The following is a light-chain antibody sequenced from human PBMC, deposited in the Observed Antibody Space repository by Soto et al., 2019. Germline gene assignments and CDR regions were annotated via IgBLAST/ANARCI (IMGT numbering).Light chain of an antibody. CDR3: SSYAGSNSMGV. CDR2: EVN. Sequence: QSALTQPPSASGSPGQSVTISCTGTSSDVGGYNYVSWYQHHPGKAPKLMIYEVNKRPSGVSDPFSGSKSGNTASLTVSGLQAEDEADYCCSSYAGSNSMGVFGGGTKLAVL. V-gene: IGLV2-8*01. CDR1: SSDVGGYNY. J-gene: IGLJ2*01.